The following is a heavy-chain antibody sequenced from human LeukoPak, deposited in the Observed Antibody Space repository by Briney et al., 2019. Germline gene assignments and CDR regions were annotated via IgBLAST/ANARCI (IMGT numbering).Heavy chain of an antibody. J-gene: IGHJ4*02. D-gene: IGHD3-22*01. Sequence: GGSLRLSCAASGFTVDSNYMSWVRQAPGKGLEWVSVIYSGGSTYYADSVKGRFTISRDNSKNTLCLQMNTLRAEDTAVYYCARGPFDGGYLECWGQGTLVTVSS. CDR3: ARGPFDGGYLEC. CDR2: IYSGGST. CDR1: GFTVDSNY. V-gene: IGHV3-53*01.